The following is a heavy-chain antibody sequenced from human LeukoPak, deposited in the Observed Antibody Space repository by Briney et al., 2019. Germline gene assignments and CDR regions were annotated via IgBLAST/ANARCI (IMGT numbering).Heavy chain of an antibody. CDR2: IYYSGST. D-gene: IGHD4-11*01. CDR1: GGSISSSSYY. V-gene: IGHV4-39*07. J-gene: IGHJ4*02. CDR3: ARGSGDYSRAKNYYFDY. Sequence: PSETLSLTCTVSGGSISSSSYYWGWIRQPPGKGLEWIGSIYYSGSTYYNPSLKSRVTISVDTSKNQFSLKLSSVTAADTAVYYCARGSGDYSRAKNYYFDYWGQGTLVTVSS.